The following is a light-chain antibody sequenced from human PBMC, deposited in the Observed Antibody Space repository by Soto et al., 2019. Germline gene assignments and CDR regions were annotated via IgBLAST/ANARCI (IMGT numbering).Light chain of an antibody. CDR2: KAS. Sequence: DIQMTQSPSTLSASVGDSVTITCRASQSISSWLAWYQQKPGKAPKLLIYKASSLESGVPSRFSGSGSGTEFTLTISSLQPDEFATYYCQQYNTYWTFGQGTKVEIK. CDR1: QSISSW. CDR3: QQYNTYWT. J-gene: IGKJ1*01. V-gene: IGKV1-5*03.